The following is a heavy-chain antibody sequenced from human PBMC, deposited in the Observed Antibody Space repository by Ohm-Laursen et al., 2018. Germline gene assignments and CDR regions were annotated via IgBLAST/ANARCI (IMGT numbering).Heavy chain of an antibody. CDR1: GGSVSTYY. Sequence: SETLSLTCTVSGGSVSTYYWNWIRQPAGKGLERIGRISSSGNTNYNPSLKSRVTMSVDTSKNQFSLKLSSSTDADTAVYYCAREGKSDDSTGYFLGYWGPGTLVTVSS. CDR3: AREGKSDDSTGYFLGY. CDR2: ISSSGNT. J-gene: IGHJ4*02. V-gene: IGHV4-4*07. D-gene: IGHD3-22*01.